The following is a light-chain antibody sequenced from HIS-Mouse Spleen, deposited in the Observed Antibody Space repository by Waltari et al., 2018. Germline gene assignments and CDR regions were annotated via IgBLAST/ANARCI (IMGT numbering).Light chain of an antibody. CDR1: ALPKKY. V-gene: IGLV3-10*01. CDR3: YSTDSSGNHRV. J-gene: IGLJ2*01. CDR2: EDS. Sequence: SYELTQPPSVLGSPGQTARITCSGDALPKKYAYWYQQKSGQAPVLVIYEDSKRPSGIPERFSGSSSGTMATLTISGAQVEDEADYYCYSTDSSGNHRVFGGGTKLTVL.